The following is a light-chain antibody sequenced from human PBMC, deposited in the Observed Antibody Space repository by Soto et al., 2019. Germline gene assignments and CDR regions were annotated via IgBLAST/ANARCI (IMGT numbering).Light chain of an antibody. J-gene: IGLJ2*01. Sequence: QSVLTQPPSASGTPGQRVTISCSGSSSNIGSDTVKWYQQFPGTAPKLLINSDNQRPSGVSDRFSGSKSGTSASLAISGLQSEDEADYYCAAWDDSLNEVVFGGGTKLTVL. CDR2: SDN. V-gene: IGLV1-44*01. CDR3: AAWDDSLNEVV. CDR1: SSNIGSDT.